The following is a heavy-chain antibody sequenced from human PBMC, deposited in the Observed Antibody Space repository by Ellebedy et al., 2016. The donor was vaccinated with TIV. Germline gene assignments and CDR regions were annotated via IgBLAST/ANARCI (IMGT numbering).Heavy chain of an antibody. Sequence: ASVKVSCKASGYTFTGYYMHWVRQAPGQGLEWMGWMNPNSGNTGYAQKFQGRVTMTRNTSISTAYMELSSLRSEDTAVYYCARGVAYYYYGMDVWGQGTTVTVSS. V-gene: IGHV1-8*02. J-gene: IGHJ6*02. CDR3: ARGVAYYYYGMDV. D-gene: IGHD2-21*01. CDR2: MNPNSGNT. CDR1: GYTFTGYY.